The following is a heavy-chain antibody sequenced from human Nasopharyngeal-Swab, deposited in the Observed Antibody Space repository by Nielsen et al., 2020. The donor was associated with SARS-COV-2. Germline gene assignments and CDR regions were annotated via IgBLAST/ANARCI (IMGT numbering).Heavy chain of an antibody. CDR2: IKQDGSEN. CDR3: AREWRERGLGSSGSRPQANAFDI. Sequence: GGSLRLSCAASGFTFSSYWMSWVRQAPGKGLEWVANIKQDGSENYYVDSVKGRFTISRDNAKNSLYLQMNGLRAEDTAVYYCAREWRERGLGSSGSRPQANAFDIWGQGTMVTVSS. CDR1: GFTFSSYW. D-gene: IGHD1-26*01. V-gene: IGHV3-7*01. J-gene: IGHJ3*02.